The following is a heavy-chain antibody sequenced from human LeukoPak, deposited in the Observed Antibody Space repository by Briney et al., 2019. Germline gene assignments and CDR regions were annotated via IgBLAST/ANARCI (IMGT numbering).Heavy chain of an antibody. Sequence: GGSLRLSCKASGFTFSNYAMNWVRQAPGKGLEWVSSITSVSPYKYYADSVKGRFTISRDNAKNSLFLQMNSLRAEDTAIYYCARDPTADDYWGQGTLVTVSS. CDR2: ITSVSPYK. V-gene: IGHV3-21*01. D-gene: IGHD2-2*01. CDR3: ARDPTADDY. CDR1: GFTFSNYA. J-gene: IGHJ4*02.